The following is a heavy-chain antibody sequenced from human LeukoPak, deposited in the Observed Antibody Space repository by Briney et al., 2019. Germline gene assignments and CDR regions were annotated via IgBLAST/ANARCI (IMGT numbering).Heavy chain of an antibody. Sequence: GESLKISCKGSGYSFTSYWIAWVRQMPGKGLEWMGIIYPGDSDTRYSPSFQGQVTISAEQSSRTAYLQWSSLTASDTAVYYCARGEGVSWFDTWGQGTLVTVSS. CDR2: IYPGDSDT. D-gene: IGHD2-21*01. CDR1: GYSFTSYW. CDR3: ARGEGVSWFDT. J-gene: IGHJ5*02. V-gene: IGHV5-51*01.